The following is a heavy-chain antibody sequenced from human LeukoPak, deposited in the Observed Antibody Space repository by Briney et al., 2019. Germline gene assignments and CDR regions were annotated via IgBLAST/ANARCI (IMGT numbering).Heavy chain of an antibody. CDR1: GYTFTSYG. Sequence: GASVSVSFKASGYTFTSYGISWGGQAPGQGGGGIGLISAYNRNTNYAQKLQGRVTMTTDTSTSTAYMELRSLRSDDTAVYYCARAKHQGNAFDIWGQGTMVTVSS. V-gene: IGHV1-18*01. CDR3: ARAKHQGNAFDI. CDR2: ISAYNRNT. D-gene: IGHD2-2*01. J-gene: IGHJ3*02.